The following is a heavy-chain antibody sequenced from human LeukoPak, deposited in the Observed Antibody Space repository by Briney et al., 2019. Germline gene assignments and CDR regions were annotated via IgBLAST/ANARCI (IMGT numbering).Heavy chain of an antibody. CDR1: GGSISIYY. V-gene: IGHV4-59*08. J-gene: IGHJ3*02. CDR2: IYNSEST. D-gene: IGHD6-13*01. Sequence: SETLSLTCTVSGGSISIYYWTWIRQPPGKGLEWIGYIYNSESTNYNPSLKSRVTISVDTSKNQFSLKLTSVTAADTAMYYCARRRRIAGVGTDALDIWGQGTMVTVSS. CDR3: ARRRRIAGVGTDALDI.